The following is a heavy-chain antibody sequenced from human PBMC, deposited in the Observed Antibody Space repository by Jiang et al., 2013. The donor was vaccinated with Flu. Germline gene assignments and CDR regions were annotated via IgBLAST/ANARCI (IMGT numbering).Heavy chain of an antibody. CDR2: IYYSGST. Sequence: TVSGGSISSYYWSWIRQPPGKGLEWIGYIYYSGSTNXNPSLKSRVTISVDTSKNQFSLKLSSVTAADTAVYYCARGYDFWSGYYFDYWGQGTLVTVSS. V-gene: IGHV4-59*01. CDR3: ARGYDFWSGYYFDY. D-gene: IGHD3-3*01. J-gene: IGHJ4*02. CDR1: GGSISSYY.